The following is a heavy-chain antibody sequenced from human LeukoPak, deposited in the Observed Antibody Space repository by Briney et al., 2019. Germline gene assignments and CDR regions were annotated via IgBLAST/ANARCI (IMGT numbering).Heavy chain of an antibody. V-gene: IGHV1-69*06. J-gene: IGHJ6*03. D-gene: IGHD6-13*01. Sequence: SVKVSCKASGGTFSRYAISWGRPGPGPGLGWVGGNIPIFGTANYAQNFQGRVTITAEKSTTTAYMELGSLRPGATPVYYCAREQQLGARYYYYMDVWGKGTTVTVSS. CDR2: NIPIFGTA. CDR1: GGTFSRYA. CDR3: AREQQLGARYYYYMDV.